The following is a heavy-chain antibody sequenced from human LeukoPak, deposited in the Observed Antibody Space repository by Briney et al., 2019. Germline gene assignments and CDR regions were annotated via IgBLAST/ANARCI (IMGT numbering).Heavy chain of an antibody. Sequence: SETLSLTCAVYGGSFSGYYWSWIRQPPGKGLEWIGEINHSGSTYYNPSLKSRVTISVDTSKNQFSLKLSSVTAADTAVYYCASEAMVQRWGQGTLVTVSS. D-gene: IGHD5-18*01. CDR3: ASEAMVQR. CDR1: GGSFSGYY. J-gene: IGHJ4*02. V-gene: IGHV4-34*01. CDR2: INHSGST.